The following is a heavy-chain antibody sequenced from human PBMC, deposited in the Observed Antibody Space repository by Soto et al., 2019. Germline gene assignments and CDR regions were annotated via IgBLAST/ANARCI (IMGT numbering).Heavy chain of an antibody. CDR3: ARDGSDASGYYFGGN. D-gene: IGHD3-22*01. CDR2: IYSDGGI. J-gene: IGHJ4*02. V-gene: IGHV3-66*01. CDR1: GFTVSSNY. Sequence: EVQLVESGGGLVQPGGSLRLSCAASGFTVSSNYMSWVRQAPGKGLEWVSVIYSDGGIGYADSVKGRFTISRDNSKNTLYLQMNNLRVEDTAVYYCARDGSDASGYYFGGNWGQGTLVTVSS.